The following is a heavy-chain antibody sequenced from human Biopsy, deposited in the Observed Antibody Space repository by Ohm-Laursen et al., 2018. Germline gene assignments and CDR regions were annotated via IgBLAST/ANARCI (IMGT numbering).Heavy chain of an antibody. CDR1: GDSIRNYY. J-gene: IGHJ3*02. D-gene: IGHD3/OR15-3a*01. Sequence: SQTLSLTCTVSGDSIRNYYWSWIRQAAGKGLEWIGRIHTSGSTNHNLSLKSRVTMPVDTSKNQFSLKLRSVTAADTAVYYCARGTGKYYVYGAFDIWGQGTMVTVSS. V-gene: IGHV4-4*07. CDR2: IHTSGST. CDR3: ARGTGKYYVYGAFDI.